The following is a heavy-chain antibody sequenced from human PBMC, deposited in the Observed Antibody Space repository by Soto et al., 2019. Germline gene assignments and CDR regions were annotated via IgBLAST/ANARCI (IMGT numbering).Heavy chain of an antibody. J-gene: IGHJ6*02. D-gene: IGHD1-26*01. Sequence: LRLSCAASGFTFSAYGMHRVRQAPGKGLEWVAIISYDGFNKYYADSVKGRFTISRDNSKNTLYLQMNSLRSEDTAVYYCAKATTLFGESYTMDVWGQGTTVTVSS. CDR2: ISYDGFNK. CDR3: AKATTLFGESYTMDV. V-gene: IGHV3-30*18. CDR1: GFTFSAYG.